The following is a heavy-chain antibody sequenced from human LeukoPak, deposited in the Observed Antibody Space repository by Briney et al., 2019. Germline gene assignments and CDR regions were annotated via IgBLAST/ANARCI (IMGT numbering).Heavy chain of an antibody. V-gene: IGHV3-30-3*01. CDR1: GFTFSRNT. Sequence: GGSLRPSCAASGFTFSRNTMHWVRQAPGKGLEWVAVISHDGSNIYYADSVKGRFTVSRDNSKNTLYLQMNSLRAEDTAVYYCARDKGGIAVAGSANYFDYWGQGTLVTVSS. CDR3: ARDKGGIAVAGSANYFDY. CDR2: ISHDGSNI. J-gene: IGHJ4*02. D-gene: IGHD6-19*01.